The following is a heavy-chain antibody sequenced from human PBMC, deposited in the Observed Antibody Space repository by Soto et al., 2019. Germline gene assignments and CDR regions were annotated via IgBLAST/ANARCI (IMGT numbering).Heavy chain of an antibody. CDR1: GGTFSSYR. CDR2: IVPIYRTA. D-gene: IGHD2-2*01. J-gene: IGHJ4*02. Sequence: SVKVSCKASGGTFSSYRINWVRQAPGQGLEWVGGIVPIYRTADYAQKFQGRVTITADESERTSYMELRSMKSQDTAVDYCVRHSGAKISTSWGQGTLVTFSS. CDR3: VRHSGAKISTS. V-gene: IGHV1-69*13.